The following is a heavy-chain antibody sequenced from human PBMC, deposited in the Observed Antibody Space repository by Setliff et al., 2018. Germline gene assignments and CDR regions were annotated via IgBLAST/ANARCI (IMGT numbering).Heavy chain of an antibody. J-gene: IGHJ3*02. V-gene: IGHV5-51*01. CDR3: ARSTVAGRGDAFDI. CDR2: IYPGDSNT. Sequence: GESLKISCKGSGYSFSTCWIGWVRQMPGKGLGWMGIIYPGDSNTRYSPSFQGQVTISADKSISTAYLQWSSLKASDTAIYYCARSTVAGRGDAFDIWGQGTMVTVSS. CDR1: GYSFSTCW. D-gene: IGHD6-19*01.